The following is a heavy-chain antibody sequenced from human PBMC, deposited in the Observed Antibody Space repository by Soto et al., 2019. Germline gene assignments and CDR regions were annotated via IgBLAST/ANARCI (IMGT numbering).Heavy chain of an antibody. Sequence: EVQLVESGGGLVQPGGSLRLSCAASGFTFSTYWMHWVRQAPGKGLVWVSRINSDGTTTTYADSVKGRFTISRDNARNTLYLQMNSLRAEDTAVYYCATVATWSYSWRDNWGQGTLVTVSS. CDR3: ATVATWSYSWRDN. CDR1: GFTFSTYW. J-gene: IGHJ4*02. D-gene: IGHD1-26*01. V-gene: IGHV3-74*01. CDR2: INSDGTTT.